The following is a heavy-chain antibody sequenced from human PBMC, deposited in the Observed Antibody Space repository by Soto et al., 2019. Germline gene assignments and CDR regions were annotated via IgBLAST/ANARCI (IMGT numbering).Heavy chain of an antibody. CDR3: AHAATRYYYGMDV. V-gene: IGHV4-61*01. CDR2: IYYSGST. J-gene: IGHJ6*02. D-gene: IGHD2-15*01. Sequence: XETLSLTCTVSGGSVSSGSYYWSWIRQPPGKGPEWIGYIYYSGSTNYNPSLKSRVTISVDTSKNQFSLKLSSVTAADTAVYYCAHAATRYYYGMDVWGRGTTVTVS. CDR1: GGSVSSGSYY.